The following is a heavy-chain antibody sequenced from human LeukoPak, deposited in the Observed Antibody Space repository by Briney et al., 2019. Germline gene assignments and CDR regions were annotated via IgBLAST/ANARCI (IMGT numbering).Heavy chain of an antibody. CDR1: GGSLSGYY. CDR3: ARVPYCSGGSCNYYYYYGMDV. CDR2: INHSGST. V-gene: IGHV4-34*01. J-gene: IGHJ6*02. Sequence: SETLSLTCAVSGGSLSGYYWSWIRQPPGQGLEWIGEINHSGSTNYNPSLKSRVTISVDTSKNQFSLNLSSVTAADTAVYYCARVPYCSGGSCNYYYYYGMDVWGQGTTVTVSS. D-gene: IGHD2-15*01.